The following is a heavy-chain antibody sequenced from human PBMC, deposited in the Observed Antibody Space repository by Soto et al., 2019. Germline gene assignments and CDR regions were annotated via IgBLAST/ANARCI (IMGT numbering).Heavy chain of an antibody. CDR1: GITISNYP. Sequence: ESGGVLVQPGGSLRLSCAASGITISNYPMSWVRQAPGKGLDWVSGISGSGDRTYXXXSAKGRFTISKDISRNSLSLQLDXXXXXXXXXXXXXXXXXXXXXXAPHWGQGTLVTVSS. CDR2: ISGSGDRT. J-gene: IGHJ4*02. CDR3: XXXXXXXXXXAPH. V-gene: IGHV3-23*01.